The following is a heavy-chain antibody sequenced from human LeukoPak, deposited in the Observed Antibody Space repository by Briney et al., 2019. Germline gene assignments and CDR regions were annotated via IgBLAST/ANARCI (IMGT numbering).Heavy chain of an antibody. V-gene: IGHV4-59*08. J-gene: IGHJ3*02. D-gene: IGHD1-26*01. CDR3: ARPGVGSGRYGAFDI. CDR2: IYYTGST. CDR1: GFTLSSHV. Sequence: GSLRLSCAASGFTLSSHVMHWIRQPPGKGLEWLGYIYYTGSTDYNPSLESRVTMSVDTSKNQFSLKLRSMTAADTAVYYCARPGVGSGRYGAFDIWGQGTMVTVSS.